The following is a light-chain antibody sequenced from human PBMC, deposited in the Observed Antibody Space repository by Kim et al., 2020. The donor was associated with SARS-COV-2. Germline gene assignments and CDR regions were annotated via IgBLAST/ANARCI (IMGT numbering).Light chain of an antibody. CDR2: LEGSGSY. CDR3: ETWDSNILYV. CDR1: SGHSSYI. J-gene: IGLJ1*01. Sequence: QPVLTQSSSASASLGSSVKLTCTLSSGHSSYIIAWHQQQPGKAPRYLMKLEGSGSYNKGSGVPDRFSGSSSGADRYLTISNLQSEDEADYYCETWDSNILYVFGTGTKVTVL. V-gene: IGLV4-60*03.